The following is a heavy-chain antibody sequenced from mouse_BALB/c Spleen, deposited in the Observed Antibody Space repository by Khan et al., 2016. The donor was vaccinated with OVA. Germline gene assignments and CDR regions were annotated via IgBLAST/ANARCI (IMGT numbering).Heavy chain of an antibody. V-gene: IGHV1-4*01. Sequence: QVQLKQSGAELARPGASVKMSCKASGYTFTSYTIHWIKKRPGQGLEWIGYINPSNGYTNYNQKFKDKATLTTDKSSTTAYLQLSSLTSDDFAVFNCVGEGGCHRNEGWFAYWGHGTLVTVST. J-gene: IGHJ3*01. CDR2: INPSNGYT. CDR1: GYTFTSYT. CDR3: VGEGGCHRNEGWFAY. D-gene: IGHD2-14*01.